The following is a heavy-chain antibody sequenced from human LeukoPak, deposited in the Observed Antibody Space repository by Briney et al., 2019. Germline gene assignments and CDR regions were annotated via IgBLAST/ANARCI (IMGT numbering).Heavy chain of an antibody. J-gene: IGHJ5*02. D-gene: IGHD3-22*01. CDR1: GYTFTGYY. Sequence: ASVKVSCKASGYTFTGYYMHWVRQAPGQGLEWMGWINPDSGGTYFAQKFQGRVTMTRDTSISTAYMELSRLRSDDTAVYYCARDPINYYDSSGRGRGWFDPWGQGTLVTVSS. CDR3: ARDPINYYDSSGRGRGWFDP. V-gene: IGHV1-2*02. CDR2: INPDSGGT.